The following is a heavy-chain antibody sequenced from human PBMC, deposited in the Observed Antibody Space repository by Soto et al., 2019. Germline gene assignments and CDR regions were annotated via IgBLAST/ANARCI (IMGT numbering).Heavy chain of an antibody. V-gene: IGHV1-69*13. Sequence: SVKVSCKASGGTFSSYAISWVRQAPGQGLEWMGGIIPIFGTANYAQKFQGRVTITADESTSTAYMELSSLRSEDTAVYYCAARTGITIFGVVRDYYGMDVWGQGTTVTVSS. D-gene: IGHD3-3*01. CDR1: GGTFSSYA. CDR3: AARTGITIFGVVRDYYGMDV. CDR2: IIPIFGTA. J-gene: IGHJ6*02.